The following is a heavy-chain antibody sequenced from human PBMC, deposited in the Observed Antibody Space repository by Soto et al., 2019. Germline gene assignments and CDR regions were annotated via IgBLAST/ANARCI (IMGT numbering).Heavy chain of an antibody. Sequence: ETLSLTCTGSSGSISRSSYYGGWIRQPPGKGLEWIGSIYYSGSTYYNPSLKSRVTISVDTSKNQFSLKLSSVTAADTAVYYCARRLYYDSSGFEGGGMDVWGQGTTVT. CDR3: ARRLYYDSSGFEGGGMDV. J-gene: IGHJ6*02. V-gene: IGHV4-39*01. CDR2: IYYSGST. CDR1: SGSISRSSYY. D-gene: IGHD3-22*01.